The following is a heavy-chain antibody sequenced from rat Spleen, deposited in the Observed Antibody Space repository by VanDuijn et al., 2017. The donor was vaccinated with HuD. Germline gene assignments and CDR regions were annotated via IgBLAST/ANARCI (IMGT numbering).Heavy chain of an antibody. CDR2: ISTGGGNT. CDR1: GFTFSDYY. J-gene: IGHJ2*01. D-gene: IGHD2-5*01. V-gene: IGHV5-25*01. Sequence: EVQLVESDGGLVQPGRSLKLSCAASGFTFSDYYMAWVRQTPTKGLEWVASISTGGGNTYYRDSVKGRFTLSRDTAQNTLYLQMNSPTSEDTATYYCTRGGYFRHWGQGVMVTVSS. CDR3: TRGGYFRH.